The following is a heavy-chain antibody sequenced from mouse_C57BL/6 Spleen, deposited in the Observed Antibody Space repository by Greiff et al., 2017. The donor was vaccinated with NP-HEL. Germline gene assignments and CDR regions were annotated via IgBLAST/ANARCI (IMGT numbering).Heavy chain of an antibody. J-gene: IGHJ3*01. CDR2: ILPGSGST. CDR1: GYTFTGYW. D-gene: IGHD2-5*01. CDR3: ARGGGLYYSNFAWFAY. Sequence: QVQLQQSGAELMKPGASVKLSCKATGYTFTGYWIEWVKQRPGHGLEWIGEILPGSGSTNYNEKFKGKATFTADTSSNTAYMQLSSLTTEDSAIYYCARGGGLYYSNFAWFAYWGQGTLVTVSA. V-gene: IGHV1-9*01.